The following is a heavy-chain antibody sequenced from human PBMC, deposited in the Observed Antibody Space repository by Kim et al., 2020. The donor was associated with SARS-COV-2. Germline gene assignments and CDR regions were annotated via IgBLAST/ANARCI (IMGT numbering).Heavy chain of an antibody. D-gene: IGHD3-10*01. Sequence: ASVKVSCKGSGYTFTGYYIYWVRQAPGQGLEWMGRINPNTGGRDYAQKFQGRVTLTRDTSISTAYMELSRLRSDDTAVYYCATDGSGTFSGGFWGQGTLVTVSS. J-gene: IGHJ4*02. CDR2: INPNTGGR. CDR1: GYTFTGYY. V-gene: IGHV1-2*06. CDR3: ATDGSGTFSGGF.